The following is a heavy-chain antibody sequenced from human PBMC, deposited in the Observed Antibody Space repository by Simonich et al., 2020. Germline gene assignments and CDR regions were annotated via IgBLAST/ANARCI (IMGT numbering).Heavy chain of an antibody. Sequence: EVQLVESGGGLVKPGGSLRLSCAASGFTFSSYSMNWVRQAPGKGREWVASISSSSSYIYYADSEKGRFNISRDNAKNSLYLQMNSLRAEDTAVYYCARKRFLEWFFDYWGQGTLVTVSS. CDR2: ISSSSSYI. CDR3: ARKRFLEWFFDY. D-gene: IGHD3-3*01. J-gene: IGHJ4*02. V-gene: IGHV3-21*01. CDR1: GFTFSSYS.